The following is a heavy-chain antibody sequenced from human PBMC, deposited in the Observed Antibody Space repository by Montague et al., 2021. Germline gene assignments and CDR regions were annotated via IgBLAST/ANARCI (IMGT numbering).Heavy chain of an antibody. Sequence: CAISGDSDAVKEAGRSSEKHTPALEFERLRMSHHRLKRYNDYAVSVKSRITINPDTSKNQFSLQLNSVTPEDTAVYYCARGFNTAMVKFDHWGQGTLVTVSS. CDR1: GDSDAVKEAG. V-gene: IGHV6-1*01. D-gene: IGHD5-18*01. CDR2: SHHRLKRYN. CDR3: ARGFNTAMVKFDH. J-gene: IGHJ4*02.